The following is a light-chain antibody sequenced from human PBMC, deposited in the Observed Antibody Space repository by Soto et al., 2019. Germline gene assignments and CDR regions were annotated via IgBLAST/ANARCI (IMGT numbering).Light chain of an antibody. CDR3: QQSGSSPPT. Sequence: IVLTQSPGTLSLSPGERTTISCRASQSISRYLAWYQQKPGQGPRLLIYGASSMPAGTPYRFSGSGSGTDFTLTISRLEPEDFALYYCQQSGSSPPTFGQGTKVEIK. CDR1: QSISRY. CDR2: GAS. V-gene: IGKV3-20*01. J-gene: IGKJ1*01.